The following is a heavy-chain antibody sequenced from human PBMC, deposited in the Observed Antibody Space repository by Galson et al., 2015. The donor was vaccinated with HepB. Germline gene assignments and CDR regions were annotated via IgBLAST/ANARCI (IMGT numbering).Heavy chain of an antibody. Sequence: SVKVSCKASGYTFSDQYIHWVRQAPGQGLEWMGRMNPNTGDINHVQKIQDRITMTRDTSITTAYMVLNRLTSDDTAVYYCVRGGGSGWYYLDYWGQGTQVTVSS. J-gene: IGHJ4*02. CDR3: VRGGGSGWYYLDY. V-gene: IGHV1-2*06. CDR1: GYTFSDQY. CDR2: MNPNTGDI. D-gene: IGHD6-19*01.